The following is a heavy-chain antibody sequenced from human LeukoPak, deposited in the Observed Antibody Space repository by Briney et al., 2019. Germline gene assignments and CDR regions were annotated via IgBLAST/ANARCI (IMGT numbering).Heavy chain of an antibody. CDR3: ALYCSGGSCYNYYYYYYYMDV. Sequence: GGSLRLSCAASGFTFSSYGMNWVRQAPGKGLEWVSYISSSSSTIYYADSVKGRFTISRDNAKNSLYLQMNSLRAEDTAVYYCALYCSGGSCYNYYYYYYYMDVWGKGTTVTVSS. V-gene: IGHV3-48*01. CDR2: ISSSSSTI. D-gene: IGHD2-15*01. CDR1: GFTFSSYG. J-gene: IGHJ6*03.